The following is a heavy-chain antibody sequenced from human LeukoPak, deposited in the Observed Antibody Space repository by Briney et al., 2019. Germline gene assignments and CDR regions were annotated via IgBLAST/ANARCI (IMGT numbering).Heavy chain of an antibody. Sequence: ASVKVSRSAAVYTFTSSDINSVREATGQGLEWMGWMNPNSGNTGYAQKLQGRLTMTRNTSISTAYMELSSLRSEDTAVYHCVLARLANSSSWYKRVQIFDYWGQGTLVTVSS. J-gene: IGHJ4*02. CDR1: VYTFTSSD. D-gene: IGHD6-13*01. CDR3: VLARLANSSSWYKRVQIFDY. CDR2: MNPNSGNT. V-gene: IGHV1-8*01.